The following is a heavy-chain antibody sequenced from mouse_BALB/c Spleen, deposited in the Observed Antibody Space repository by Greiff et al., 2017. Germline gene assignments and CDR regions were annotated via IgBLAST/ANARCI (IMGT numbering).Heavy chain of an antibody. CDR1: GYTFTSYY. J-gene: IGHJ2*01. CDR2: IYPGNVNT. D-gene: IGHD3-3*01. Sequence: VQLQQSGPELVKPGASVRISCKASGYTFTSYYIHWVKQRPGQGLEWIGWIYPGNVNTKYNEKFKGKATLTADKSSSTAYMQLSSLTSEDSAVYFCARGDRYGGYDFDYWGQGTTLTVSS. CDR3: ARGDRYGGYDFDY. V-gene: IGHV1S56*01.